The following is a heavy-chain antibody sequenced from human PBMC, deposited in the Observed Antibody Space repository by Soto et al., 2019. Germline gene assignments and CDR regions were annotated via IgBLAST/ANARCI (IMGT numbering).Heavy chain of an antibody. CDR3: ASSSGYSSSSSYYGMDV. CDR2: INHSGST. D-gene: IGHD6-6*01. V-gene: IGHV4-34*01. J-gene: IGHJ6*02. Sequence: ETLSLTCAVYGGSFSGYYWSWIRQPPGKGLEWIGEINHSGSTNYNPSLKSRVTISVDTSKNQFSLKLSSVTAADTAVYYCASSSGYSSSSSYYGMDVWGQGTTV. CDR1: GGSFSGYY.